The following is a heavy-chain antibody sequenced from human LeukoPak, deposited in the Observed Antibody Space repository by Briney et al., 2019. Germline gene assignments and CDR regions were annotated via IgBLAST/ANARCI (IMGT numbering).Heavy chain of an antibody. CDR2: INAGNGNA. J-gene: IGHJ1*01. V-gene: IGHV1-3*01. Sequence: ASVKVSCKASGYIFTGYYMHWVRQAPGQRLEWMAWINAGNGNAKYSQKFQGRVTITRDASASTAYMELSSLRSEDTAVYYCARVPLHDRNDYYYPHWGQGTVVTVSS. D-gene: IGHD3-22*01. CDR3: ARVPLHDRNDYYYPH. CDR1: GYIFTGYY.